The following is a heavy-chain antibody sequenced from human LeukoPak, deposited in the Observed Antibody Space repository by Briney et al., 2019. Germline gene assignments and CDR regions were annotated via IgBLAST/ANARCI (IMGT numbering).Heavy chain of an antibody. CDR2: ISYDGSNK. Sequence: GGSLRLSCAASGFTFSSYAMHWVRQAPGKGLEWVAVISYDGSNKYYADSVKGRFTISRDNSKNTLYLQMNSLRAEDTAVYYCARDPRPYVSGIDYWGQGTLVTVSS. D-gene: IGHD3-10*02. CDR1: GFTFSSYA. J-gene: IGHJ4*02. CDR3: ARDPRPYVSGIDY. V-gene: IGHV3-30-3*01.